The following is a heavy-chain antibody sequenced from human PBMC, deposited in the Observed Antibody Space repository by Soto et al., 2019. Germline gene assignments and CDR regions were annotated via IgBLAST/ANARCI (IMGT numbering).Heavy chain of an antibody. CDR2: ISPIFGTA. CDR1: GGTFSSYA. CDR3: ARAPVDIVLVPAVTAFDY. V-gene: IGHV1-69*12. J-gene: IGHJ4*02. D-gene: IGHD2-2*03. Sequence: QVQLVQSGAEVKKPGSSVKVSCKASGGTFSSYAISWVRQAPGQGLEWMGGISPIFGTANYAQKFQGRVTITADESTSTVYMELSSLRSENTAVYYCARAPVDIVLVPAVTAFDYWGQGTLVTVSS.